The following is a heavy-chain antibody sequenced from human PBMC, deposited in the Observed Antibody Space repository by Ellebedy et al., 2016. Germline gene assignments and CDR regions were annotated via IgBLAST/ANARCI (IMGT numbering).Heavy chain of an antibody. J-gene: IGHJ4*02. Sequence: GESLKISCAAPGFTFSTFWMSWVRQAPGKGLEWVANINQDGSRKYYVDSVKGRFTISRDNAKNSLYLQMNSLRAEDTAVYYCARIYCGGGGCYYDFWGQGTLVTVSS. CDR1: GFTFSTFW. V-gene: IGHV3-7*01. CDR2: INQDGSRK. D-gene: IGHD2-15*01. CDR3: ARIYCGGGGCYYDF.